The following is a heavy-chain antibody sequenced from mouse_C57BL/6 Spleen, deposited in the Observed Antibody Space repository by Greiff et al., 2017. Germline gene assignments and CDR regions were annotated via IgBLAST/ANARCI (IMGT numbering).Heavy chain of an antibody. CDR2: IDPENGDT. CDR1: GFNIKDDY. J-gene: IGHJ3*01. V-gene: IGHV14-4*01. D-gene: IGHD1-1*01. CDR3: TPRYYYGSSPAWFAY. Sequence: EVQLQQSGAELVRPGASVKLSCTASGFNIKDDYMHWVKQRPEQGLEWIGWIDPENGDTEYASKFQGKATITADTSSNTAYLQLSSLTSEDTAVYYCTPRYYYGSSPAWFAYWGQGTLVTVSA.